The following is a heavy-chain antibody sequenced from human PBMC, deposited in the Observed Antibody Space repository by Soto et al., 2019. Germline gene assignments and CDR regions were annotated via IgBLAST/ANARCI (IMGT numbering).Heavy chain of an antibody. CDR3: ARTFYCGGDCYSPFDY. Sequence: SETLSHTCAVSGGSISSSNWWSWVRQPPGKGLEWIGEIYHSGSTNYNPSLKSRVTISVDKSKNQFSLKLSSVTAADTAVYYCARTFYCGGDCYSPFDYWGQGTLVTVSS. CDR1: GGSISSSNW. J-gene: IGHJ4*02. V-gene: IGHV4-4*02. CDR2: IYHSGST. D-gene: IGHD2-21*02.